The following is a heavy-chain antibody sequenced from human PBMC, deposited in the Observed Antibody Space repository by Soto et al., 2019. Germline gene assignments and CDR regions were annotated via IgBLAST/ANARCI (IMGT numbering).Heavy chain of an antibody. Sequence: QVQLVQSGAEVKKPGASVKVSCKASGSTFTRHDMQWVRQAPGQSLEWMGWIKTGNGDTKYSEKFQGRVIISRDTSASTVYMELSSLRLEDTAVHYCARQAFDIWGQGTTVSVSS. CDR3: ARQAFDI. J-gene: IGHJ3*02. CDR2: IKTGNGDT. V-gene: IGHV1-3*04. CDR1: GSTFTRHD.